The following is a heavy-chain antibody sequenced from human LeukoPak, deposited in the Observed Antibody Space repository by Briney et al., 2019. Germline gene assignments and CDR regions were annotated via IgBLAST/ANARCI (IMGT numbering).Heavy chain of an antibody. J-gene: IGHJ4*02. CDR3: AKGDNDYGDY. V-gene: IGHV3-30*02. CDR1: GFSFKTDG. Sequence: GGSLRLSCVTSGFSFKTDGMHWVRQAPGKGLEWVAFIQYDGSNKYYVDSVKGRFTISRDNSKNTLNLQMNSLRDEDTAVYYCAKGDNDYGDYWGQGTLVTVSS. CDR2: IQYDGSNK. D-gene: IGHD5-24*01.